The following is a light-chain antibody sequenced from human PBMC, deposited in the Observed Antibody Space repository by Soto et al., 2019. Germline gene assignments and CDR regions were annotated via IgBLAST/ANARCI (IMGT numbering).Light chain of an antibody. J-gene: IGKJ3*01. Sequence: EIVLTQSPGTLSLSPGERATLSCSASQNINSRYLAWYQQKPGQAPRLLIYGTSSMATGIPDRFSGSGSGTDFTLTISRLETEDFAVYYYQQFGSSPGFTFGPGTKVDIK. CDR2: GTS. CDR3: QQFGSSPGFT. CDR1: QNINSRY. V-gene: IGKV3-20*01.